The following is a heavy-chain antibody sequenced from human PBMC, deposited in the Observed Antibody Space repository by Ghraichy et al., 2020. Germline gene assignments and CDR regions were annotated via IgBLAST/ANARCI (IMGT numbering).Heavy chain of an antibody. V-gene: IGHV3-21*01. CDR3: ARGGSYYVSSRGYY. D-gene: IGHD1-26*01. Sequence: GGSLRLSCAASGFTFSSYSMNWVRQAPGKGLEWVSSISSSSSYIYYADSVKGRFTISRDNAKNSLYLQMNSLRAEDTAVYYCARGGSYYVSSRGYYWGQGTLVTVSS. CDR2: ISSSSSYI. CDR1: GFTFSSYS. J-gene: IGHJ4*02.